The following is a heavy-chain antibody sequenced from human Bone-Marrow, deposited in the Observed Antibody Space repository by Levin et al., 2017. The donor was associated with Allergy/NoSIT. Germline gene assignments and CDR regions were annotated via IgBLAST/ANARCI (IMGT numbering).Heavy chain of an antibody. V-gene: IGHV3-30*03. D-gene: IGHD6-13*01. CDR2: ISYDGSNK. Sequence: LSLTCAASRFTFRSYGMHWVRQAPGKGPEWVAFISYDGSNKYYVDSVRGRFTISRDNSKSTLYLQMDSLRPEDTALYYCTRWSWTAGRYFDYWGQGTLVTVSS. CDR1: RFTFRSYG. CDR3: TRWSWTAGRYFDY. J-gene: IGHJ4*02.